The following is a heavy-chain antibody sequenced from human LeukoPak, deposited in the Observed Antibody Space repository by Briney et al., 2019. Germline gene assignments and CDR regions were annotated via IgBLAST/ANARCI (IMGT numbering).Heavy chain of an antibody. V-gene: IGHV4-59*01. CDR3: ARVRSIAARPDYYYYYMDV. J-gene: IGHJ6*03. CDR1: GGSISSYY. CDR2: IYYSGST. Sequence: SETLSLTCTVSGGSISSYYWSWIRQPPGKGLEWIGYIYYSGSTNYNPSLKSRVTISVDTSKNQFSLKLSSVTAADTAVYYCARVRSIAARPDYYYYYMDVWGKGTTVTVSS. D-gene: IGHD6-6*01.